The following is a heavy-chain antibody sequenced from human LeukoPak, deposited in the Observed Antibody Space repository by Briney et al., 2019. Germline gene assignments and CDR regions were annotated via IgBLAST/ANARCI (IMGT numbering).Heavy chain of an antibody. V-gene: IGHV1-69*06. Sequence: SVKVSCKASGYTFTNYYIHWVRQAPGQGLEWMGGILPVSNTPNNAQNFQGRVTFTADTSTGTAYMELSSLRSEDTAVYYCARADRYYYDSSGPLGPWGQGTLVTVSS. CDR2: ILPVSNTP. CDR1: GYTFTNYY. J-gene: IGHJ5*02. D-gene: IGHD3-22*01. CDR3: ARADRYYYDSSGPLGP.